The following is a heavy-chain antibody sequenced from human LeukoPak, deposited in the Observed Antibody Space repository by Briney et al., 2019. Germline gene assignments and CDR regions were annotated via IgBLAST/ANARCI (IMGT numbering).Heavy chain of an antibody. CDR3: ARGRGYGGNYLRAFDI. Sequence: SETLSLTCAVYRGSFSGYYWSWIRQPPGKGLEWIGEINHSGSTNYNPSLKSRVTISVDTSKNQFSLKLSSVTAADTAVYYCARGRGYGGNYLRAFDIWGQGTMVTVSS. CDR2: INHSGST. V-gene: IGHV4-34*01. J-gene: IGHJ3*02. D-gene: IGHD1-26*01. CDR1: RGSFSGYY.